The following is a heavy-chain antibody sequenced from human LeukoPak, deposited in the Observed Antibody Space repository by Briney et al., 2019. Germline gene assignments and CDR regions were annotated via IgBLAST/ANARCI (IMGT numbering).Heavy chain of an antibody. J-gene: IGHJ2*01. CDR3: AKIERWLVHGFDL. CDR2: ISGNGGST. V-gene: IGHV3-23*01. Sequence: GGSLRLSCAASGFTFSSYAMNWVRQAPGKGLEWVASISGNGGSTYYADSVKGRFTIARDNSRNAVFLQMISPRDDDTAIYYCAKIERWLVHGFDLWGRGTLVTVSS. D-gene: IGHD6-19*01. CDR1: GFTFSSYA.